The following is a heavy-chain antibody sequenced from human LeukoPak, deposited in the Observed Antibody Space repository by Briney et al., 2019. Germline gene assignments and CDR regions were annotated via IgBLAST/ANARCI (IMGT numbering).Heavy chain of an antibody. CDR3: TTRSGDFWSGFVN. Sequence: ASVTVSCKVSGNSLSELSIQWVRQAPGKGLECVGGFDPEGAKMVYAQNFQGRVTMTEDTSTQTAYMELSGLASGDTAVYYCTTRSGDFWSGFVNWGQGTLVTVSS. CDR1: GNSLSELS. CDR2: FDPEGAKM. D-gene: IGHD3-3*01. J-gene: IGHJ4*02. V-gene: IGHV1-24*01.